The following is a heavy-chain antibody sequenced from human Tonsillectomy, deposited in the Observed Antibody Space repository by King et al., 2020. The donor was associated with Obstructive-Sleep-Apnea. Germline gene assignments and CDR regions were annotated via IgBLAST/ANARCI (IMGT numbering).Heavy chain of an antibody. Sequence: VQLVESGGGFVQPGGSLRLSCAASGFAYSDYDMHWVRHVTGKGLEWVSVFGTAGETYYADSVKGRFIISRENAKSSLYLQMNSLRVDDTAVYFCTRGGSIATSGEFDYWGQGTLVTVSS. J-gene: IGHJ4*02. CDR2: FGTAGET. V-gene: IGHV3-13*04. CDR3: TRGGSIATSGEFDY. D-gene: IGHD3-16*01. CDR1: GFAYSDYD.